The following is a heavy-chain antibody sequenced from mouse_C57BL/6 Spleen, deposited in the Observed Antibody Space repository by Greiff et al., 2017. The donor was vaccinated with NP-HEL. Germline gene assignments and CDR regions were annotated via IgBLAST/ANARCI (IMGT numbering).Heavy chain of an antibody. CDR2: IYPGDGDT. CDR3: ARDSSGYSYYYAMDD. V-gene: IGHV1-82*01. D-gene: IGHD3-2*02. J-gene: IGHJ4*01. Sequence: QVQLKESGPELVKPGASVKISCKASGYAFSSSWMNWVKQRPGKGLEWIGRIYPGDGDTNYNGKFKGKATLTADKSSSTAYMQLSSLTSEDSAVYFCARDSSGYSYYYAMDDWGQGTSVTVSS. CDR1: GYAFSSSW.